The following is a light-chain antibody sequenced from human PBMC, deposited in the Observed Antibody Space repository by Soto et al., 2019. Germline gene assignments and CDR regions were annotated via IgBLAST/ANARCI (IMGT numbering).Light chain of an antibody. CDR1: SSNIGSNA. CDR3: AAWGDSLNTWV. V-gene: IGLV1-44*01. CDR2: SDD. J-gene: IGLJ3*02. Sequence: QSALTQPPSASGTPGQTVTISCSGSSSNIGSNAVSWYQHFPGTAPKVLIYSDDQRPSGAPDRFSGSKSGTSASLAISGLQAEDEADYFCAAWGDSLNTWVFGGGTQLTVL.